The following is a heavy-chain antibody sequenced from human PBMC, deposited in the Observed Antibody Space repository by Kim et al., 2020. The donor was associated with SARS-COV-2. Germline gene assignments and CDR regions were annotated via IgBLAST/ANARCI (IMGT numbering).Heavy chain of an antibody. D-gene: IGHD2-15*01. J-gene: IGHJ4*02. CDR1: GFTFSDYY. Sequence: GGSLRLSCAASGFTFSDYYMSWIRQAPGKGLEWVSYISSSSSYTNYADSVKGRFTISRDNAKNSLYLQMNSLRAEDTAVYYCARGFMGYCSGGSCYAHAPFDYWGQGTLVTVSS. CDR3: ARGFMGYCSGGSCYAHAPFDY. V-gene: IGHV3-11*06. CDR2: ISSSSSYT.